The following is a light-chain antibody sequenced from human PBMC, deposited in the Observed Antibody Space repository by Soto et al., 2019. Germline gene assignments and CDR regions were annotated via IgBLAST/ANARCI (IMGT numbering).Light chain of an antibody. CDR3: QKYNSAPLT. Sequence: SSLSASLGDRVTITCRASQGIGVYLAWFQQKPGKVPKLLIYAASALQSGVPSRFSGSGSGTDFTLTINSLQPEDIATYYCQKYNSAPLTFGGGTKVDIK. V-gene: IGKV1-27*01. CDR1: QGIGVY. J-gene: IGKJ4*01. CDR2: AAS.